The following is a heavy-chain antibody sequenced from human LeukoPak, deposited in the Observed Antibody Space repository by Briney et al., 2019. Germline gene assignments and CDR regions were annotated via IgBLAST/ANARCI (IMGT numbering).Heavy chain of an antibody. Sequence: VASVKVSCEASGGTFSSYAISWVRQAPGQGLEWMGRIIPILGIANYAQKFQGRVTITADKSTSTAYMELSSLRSEDTAVYYCASLNYYDSSGYTTAYYFDYWGQGTLVTVSS. D-gene: IGHD3-22*01. V-gene: IGHV1-69*04. CDR3: ASLNYYDSSGYTTAYYFDY. CDR2: IIPILGIA. CDR1: GGTFSSYA. J-gene: IGHJ4*02.